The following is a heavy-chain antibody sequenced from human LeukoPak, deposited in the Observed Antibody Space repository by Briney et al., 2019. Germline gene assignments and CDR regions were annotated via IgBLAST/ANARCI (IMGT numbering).Heavy chain of an antibody. D-gene: IGHD6-19*01. CDR1: GGTFSSYA. CDR3: ARVIYSSGWFDAFDI. J-gene: IGHJ3*02. Sequence: ASVKVSCKASGGTFSSYAISWVRQAPGQGLEWMGGIIPIFGTANYAQKFQGRVTITADKSTSTAYMELSSLRSEDTAVYYCARVIYSSGWFDAFDIWGQGTMVTVSS. V-gene: IGHV1-69*06. CDR2: IIPIFGTA.